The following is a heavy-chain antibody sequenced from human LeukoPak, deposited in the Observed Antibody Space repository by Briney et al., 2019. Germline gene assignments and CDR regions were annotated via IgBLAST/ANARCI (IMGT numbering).Heavy chain of an antibody. CDR3: ARDGGFGYGTFDM. V-gene: IGHV4-59*01. J-gene: IGHJ3*02. Sequence: SETLSLTCTVSGGSISGYYWSWIRQPPGKRLEWIGYIYYGGGTTYDPSLKSRVTISVDTSKNQFSLKLSSVTAADTAVYHCARDGGFGYGTFDMWGQGTMVTVSS. D-gene: IGHD5-18*01. CDR1: GGSISGYY. CDR2: IYYGGGT.